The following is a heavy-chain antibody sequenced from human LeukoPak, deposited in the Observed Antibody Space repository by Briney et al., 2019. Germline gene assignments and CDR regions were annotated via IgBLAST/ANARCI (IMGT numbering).Heavy chain of an antibody. Sequence: PSETLSLTCTVSGGSISSGDYYWRSIRQPPGKGLEWIGYIYYSGSTYYNPSLKSRVTISVDTSKNQFSLKLSSVTAADTAVYYCARFGSDYDFWSGSPNNAFDIWGQGTMVTVSS. D-gene: IGHD3-3*01. V-gene: IGHV4-30-4*08. CDR3: ARFGSDYDFWSGSPNNAFDI. CDR2: IYYSGST. CDR1: GGSISSGDYY. J-gene: IGHJ3*02.